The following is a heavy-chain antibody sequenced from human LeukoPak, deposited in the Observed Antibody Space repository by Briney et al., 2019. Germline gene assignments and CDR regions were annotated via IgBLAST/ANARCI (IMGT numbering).Heavy chain of an antibody. CDR2: INHSGST. CDR1: GGSFSGYY. CDR3: ARDGPRSIDY. Sequence: SETLSLTCAVYGGSFSGYYWSWIRQPPGKGLEWIGEINHSGSTNYNPSLKSRVTISVDTSKNQFSLKLSSVTAADTAVYYCARDGPRSIDYWGQGTLVTVSS. J-gene: IGHJ4*02. V-gene: IGHV4-34*01. D-gene: IGHD5-24*01.